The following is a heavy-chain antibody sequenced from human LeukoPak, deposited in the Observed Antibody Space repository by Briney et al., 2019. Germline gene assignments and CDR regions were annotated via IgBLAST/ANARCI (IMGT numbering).Heavy chain of an antibody. Sequence: GASVKVSCKVSVYTFTGYYMHWVRQAPGQGLEWMGWVNPNSGGTNYAQKFQGRVTMTRDTSISTAYMELSRLRSDDTAVYYCARDRGVDYCSGGSCSHYYYYMDVWGKGTTVTISS. D-gene: IGHD2-15*01. CDR1: VYTFTGYY. V-gene: IGHV1-2*02. J-gene: IGHJ6*03. CDR2: VNPNSGGT. CDR3: ARDRGVDYCSGGSCSHYYYYMDV.